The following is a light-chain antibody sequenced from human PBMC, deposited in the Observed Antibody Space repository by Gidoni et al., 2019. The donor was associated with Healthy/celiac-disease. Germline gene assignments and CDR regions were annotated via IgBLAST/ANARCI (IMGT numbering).Light chain of an antibody. CDR3: QQYGSSPPACS. Sequence: ELVLTPSPGTLSLSPGERATLSCRASQSVSSSYLAWYQQKPGQAPRLLIYGASSRATGIPDRFSGSGSGTDFTLTISRLEPEDFAVYYCQQYGSSPPACSFGQGTKLEIK. CDR1: QSVSSSY. CDR2: GAS. V-gene: IGKV3-20*01. J-gene: IGKJ2*04.